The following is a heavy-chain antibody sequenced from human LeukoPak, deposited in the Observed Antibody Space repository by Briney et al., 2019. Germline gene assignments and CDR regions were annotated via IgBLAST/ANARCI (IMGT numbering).Heavy chain of an antibody. Sequence: GGSLRLSCAASGFTFSSYSMNWVRQAPGKGLEWVSSISSSSSYIYYADSVKGRFTISRDNAKNSLYLQMNSLRAEDTAVYYCARDTFGCSSTSCYAPWGQGTLVTVSS. J-gene: IGHJ5*02. D-gene: IGHD2-2*01. CDR2: ISSSSSYI. CDR3: ARDTFGCSSTSCYAP. V-gene: IGHV3-21*01. CDR1: GFTFSSYS.